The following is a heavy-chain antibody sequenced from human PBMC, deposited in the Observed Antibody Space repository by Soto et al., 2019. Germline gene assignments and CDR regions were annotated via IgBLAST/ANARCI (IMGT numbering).Heavy chain of an antibody. CDR1: GFTFTSSA. CDR2: IVVGSGNT. D-gene: IGHD3-9*01. CDR3: AADLHYDILTGYYKAPVFDY. Sequence: SVKVSCKASGFTFTSSAVHWVRQARGQRLELIGWIVVGSGNTNYAQKFQERVTITRDMSTSTAYMELSSLRSEDTAVYYCAADLHYDILTGYYKAPVFDYWGQGTLVTVYS. V-gene: IGHV1-58*01. J-gene: IGHJ4*02.